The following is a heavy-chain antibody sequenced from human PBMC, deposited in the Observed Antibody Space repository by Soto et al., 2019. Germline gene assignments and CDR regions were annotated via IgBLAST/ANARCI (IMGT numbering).Heavy chain of an antibody. CDR1: GGSISSSSYY. CDR3: ASYCSGGSCYSGTIDY. Sequence: QLQLQESGPGLVKPSETLSLTCTVSGGSISSSSYYWGWIRQPPGKGLEWIGSIYYSGSTYYNLSLKSRVTISVDTSKNQFSLKLSSVTAADTAVYYCASYCSGGSCYSGTIDYWGQGTLVTVSS. J-gene: IGHJ4*02. CDR2: IYYSGST. V-gene: IGHV4-39*01. D-gene: IGHD2-15*01.